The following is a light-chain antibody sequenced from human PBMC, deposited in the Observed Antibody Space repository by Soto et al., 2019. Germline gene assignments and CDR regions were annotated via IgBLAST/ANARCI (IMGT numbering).Light chain of an antibody. V-gene: IGKV1-27*01. CDR3: QKYNSAPLT. CDR2: AAS. Sequence: DIPMTQSPSSLSASVGDRVTITCRASQGISNYLAWYQQKPGKIPKLLVYAASTLKSGVPSRFSGSGSGTDFTLTIMSLQPEDGATYYCQKYNSAPLTFGGGTKVEIK. J-gene: IGKJ4*01. CDR1: QGISNY.